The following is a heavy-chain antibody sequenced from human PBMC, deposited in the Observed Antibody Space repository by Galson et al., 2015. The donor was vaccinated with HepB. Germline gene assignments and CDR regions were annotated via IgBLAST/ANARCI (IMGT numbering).Heavy chain of an antibody. CDR1: GGTFGTHS. CDR3: ATRGETFYDILTGPDPFDD. V-gene: IGHV1-69*02. J-gene: IGHJ4*02. CDR2: IIPILDIA. D-gene: IGHD3-9*01. Sequence: SCKASGGTFGTHSISWVRQAPGQGLEWMGRIIPILDIADYAQKFQGRVTITADNSTATAYMELSRLISEDTAVYYCATRGETFYDILTGPDPFDDWGQGTLVTVSS.